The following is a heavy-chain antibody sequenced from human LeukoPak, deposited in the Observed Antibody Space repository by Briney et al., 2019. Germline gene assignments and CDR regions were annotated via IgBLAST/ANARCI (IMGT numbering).Heavy chain of an antibody. CDR1: GFTFSSYA. J-gene: IGHJ4*02. CDR3: AKNPNYYYDSSGYFPY. D-gene: IGHD3-22*01. Sequence: GGSLRLSCAASGFTFSSYAMSWVRQAPGKGLEWVAVISGSGGSTYYADSVKGRFTISRDSSENTLYLQMNSLRAEGTAVYYCAKNPNYYYDSSGYFPYWGQGTLVTVSS. CDR2: ISGSGGST. V-gene: IGHV3-23*01.